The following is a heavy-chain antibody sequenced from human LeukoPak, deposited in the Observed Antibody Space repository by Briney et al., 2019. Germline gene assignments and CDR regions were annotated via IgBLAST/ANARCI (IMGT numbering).Heavy chain of an antibody. CDR3: ARGGSGSYYNVRPVDY. Sequence: PGGSLRLSCAASGVTFSSYAMHWVRQAPGKGLEWVAVISYDGSNKYYADSVKGRFTISRDNSKNTLYLQMNSLRAEDTAVYYCARGGSGSYYNVRPVDYWGQGTLVTVSS. CDR1: GVTFSSYA. J-gene: IGHJ4*02. V-gene: IGHV3-30*04. D-gene: IGHD3-10*01. CDR2: ISYDGSNK.